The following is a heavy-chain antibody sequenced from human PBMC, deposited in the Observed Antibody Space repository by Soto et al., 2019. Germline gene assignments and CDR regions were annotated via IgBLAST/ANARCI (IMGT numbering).Heavy chain of an antibody. CDR2: IKQDGSEK. Sequence: PGGSLRLSCAASGFTFSSYWMSWVRQAPGKGLEWVANIKQDGSEKYYVDSVKGRLTISRDNAKNSLYLQMNSLRAEDTAVYYCARVHWNSPGAFEAWGQGTLVTVSS. J-gene: IGHJ5*02. D-gene: IGHD1-7*01. CDR1: GFTFSSYW. CDR3: ARVHWNSPGAFEA. V-gene: IGHV3-7*05.